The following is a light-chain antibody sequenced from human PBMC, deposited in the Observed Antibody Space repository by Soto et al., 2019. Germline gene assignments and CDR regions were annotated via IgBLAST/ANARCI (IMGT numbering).Light chain of an antibody. Sequence: EIVLTQSPDTLSLSQGKRATLSCRASQSVSSYLAWYQQKPGPAPRLLIYDASNGATGIPARFSGSGSGTDFTLTISRLEPDDFAVYYCQQRSTWPTFGGGTKVDIK. V-gene: IGKV3-11*01. CDR2: DAS. J-gene: IGKJ4*01. CDR1: QSVSSY. CDR3: QQRSTWPT.